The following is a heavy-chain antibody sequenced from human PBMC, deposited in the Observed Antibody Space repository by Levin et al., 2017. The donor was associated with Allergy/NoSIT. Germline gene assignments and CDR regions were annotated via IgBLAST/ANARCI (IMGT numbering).Heavy chain of an antibody. CDR2: ISFDGNDK. D-gene: IGHD2/OR15-2a*01. J-gene: IGHJ6*02. CDR1: GFTFSNHA. V-gene: IGHV3-30*18. Sequence: GESLKISCVDSGFTFSNHAMHWVRQAPGKGLEWVAVISFDGNDKKYADSVKGRFTISRDNSKNSLYLQMNSLRAEDTAVYYCAKGQGYCDSSTCSYYYYFTMDIWGQGTTVTVSS. CDR3: AKGQGYCDSSTCSYYYYFTMDI.